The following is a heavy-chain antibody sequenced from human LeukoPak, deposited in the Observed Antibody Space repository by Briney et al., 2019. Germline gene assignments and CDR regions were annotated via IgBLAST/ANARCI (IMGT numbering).Heavy chain of an antibody. Sequence: PGGSLGLSCVASGFIFSDYYMSWIRQAPGKGLEWASYISSGGSAIYYADSVRGRFTISRDNAKNSLYLQMNSLRAEDTAVYYCARGSGSQGYNFDYWGQGTLVTVSS. D-gene: IGHD1-26*01. CDR3: ARGSGSQGYNFDY. V-gene: IGHV3-11*04. J-gene: IGHJ4*02. CDR2: ISSGGSAI. CDR1: GFIFSDYY.